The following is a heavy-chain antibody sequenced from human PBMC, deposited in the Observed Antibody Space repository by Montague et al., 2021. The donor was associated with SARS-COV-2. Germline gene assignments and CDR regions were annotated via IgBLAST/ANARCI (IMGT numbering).Heavy chain of an antibody. J-gene: IGHJ4*02. V-gene: IGHV3-9*01. CDR3: AKDISIGWRAQYYFVY. CDR1: GFTVAENA. D-gene: IGHD6-19*01. Sequence: SLRLSCAASGFTVAENAIPWLRHTRGNCMHCVSCYSVNCGNIGYADSVKGRFTISRDNAKHSLYLQMNSLRAEETALYYCAKDISIGWRAQYYFVYWGQGALVTVSS. CDR2: YSVNCGNI.